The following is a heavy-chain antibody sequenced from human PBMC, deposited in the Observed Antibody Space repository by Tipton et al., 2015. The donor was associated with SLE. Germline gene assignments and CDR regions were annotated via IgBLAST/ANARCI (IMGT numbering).Heavy chain of an antibody. CDR3: ARDLSYYYDSSGLDAFDI. V-gene: IGHV4-59*01. D-gene: IGHD3-22*01. CDR1: GGSFSGYY. J-gene: IGHJ3*02. CDR2: IYYSGST. Sequence: TLSLTCAVYGGSFSGYYCSWIRQPPGKGLEWIGYIYYSGSTNYNPSLKSRVTISVDTSKNQFSLRLSSVTAADTAVYYCARDLSYYYDSSGLDAFDIWGQGTMVTVSS.